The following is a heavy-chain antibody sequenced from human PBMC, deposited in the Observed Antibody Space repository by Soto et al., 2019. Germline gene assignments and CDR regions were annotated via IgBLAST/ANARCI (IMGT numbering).Heavy chain of an antibody. D-gene: IGHD1-26*01. Sequence: VSVKVSCKASGYTFTSYDISWVRQATGQGLEWMGWMNPNSGNTGYAQKFQGRVTMTRNTSISTAYMELSSLRSEDTAVYYCARGPLHSGSYPFDYWGQGTLVTVSS. CDR3: ARGPLHSGSYPFDY. J-gene: IGHJ4*02. CDR2: MNPNSGNT. CDR1: GYTFTSYD. V-gene: IGHV1-8*01.